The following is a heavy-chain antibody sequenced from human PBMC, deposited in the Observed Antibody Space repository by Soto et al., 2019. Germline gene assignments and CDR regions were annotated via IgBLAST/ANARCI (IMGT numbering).Heavy chain of an antibody. CDR2: INAGNGNT. J-gene: IGHJ6*02. V-gene: IGHV1-3*01. CDR1: GYTFTSYA. CDR3: ARGDATKIVVTTYYAMDV. Sequence: GASVKVSCKASGYTFTSYAMHWVRQAPGQRLEWMGWINAGNGNTKYSQKFQGRVTITRDTSASTAYMELSSLRSEDTAVYYCARGDATKIVVTTYYAMDVWGQGTTVTVSS. D-gene: IGHD4-17*01.